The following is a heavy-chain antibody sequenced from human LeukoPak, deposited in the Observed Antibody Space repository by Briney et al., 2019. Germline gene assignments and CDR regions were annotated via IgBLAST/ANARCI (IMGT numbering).Heavy chain of an antibody. CDR3: AESRIQLWLNY. D-gene: IGHD5-18*01. CDR2: ISGSGGST. J-gene: IGHJ4*02. CDR1: GFTFSSYA. Sequence: GGSLRLSCAASGFTFSSYAMSWVRQAPGKGLEWVSAISGSGGSTYYADSVKGRFTISRDNSKNTLYLQMNSLRAEDTAVYYCAESRIQLWLNYWGQGTLVTVSS. V-gene: IGHV3-23*01.